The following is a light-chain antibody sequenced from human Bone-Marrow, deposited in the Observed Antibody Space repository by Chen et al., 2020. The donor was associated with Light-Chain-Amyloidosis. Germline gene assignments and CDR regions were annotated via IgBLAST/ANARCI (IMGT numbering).Light chain of an antibody. Sequence: EVVLTQSPATLSLSPGERATLSCRASQTISNHLVCYQQKPGQVPRLLIYDASTRATGIPARFSGSGSWTDFTLSISSLEAEDFAVYYCQHRGGWPPLSFVGGTKIEIK. CDR1: QTISNH. J-gene: IGKJ4*01. CDR3: QHRGGWPPLS. V-gene: IGKV3-11*01. CDR2: DAS.